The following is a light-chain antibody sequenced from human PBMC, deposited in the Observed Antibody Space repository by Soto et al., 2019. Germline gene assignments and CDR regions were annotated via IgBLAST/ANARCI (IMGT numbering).Light chain of an antibody. CDR3: QQYGSSPLIT. V-gene: IGKV3-20*01. Sequence: EIGLKQSPGTLSLSTGQRATLCVMAIQRLSASDIAWYQQKPGQAPKFLIYGVSSRATGIPDRFSGSGSGTDFTLSISRLEPEHFAVYHCQQYGSSPLITFGQGTRLEI. J-gene: IGKJ5*01. CDR2: GVS. CDR1: QRLSASD.